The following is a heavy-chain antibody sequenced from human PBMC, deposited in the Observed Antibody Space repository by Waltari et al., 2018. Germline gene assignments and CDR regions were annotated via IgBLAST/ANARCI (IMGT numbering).Heavy chain of an antibody. CDR2: SNPKSGDA. CDR3: ARSGGGTTSFGVAE. CDR1: GYTFTDFF. J-gene: IGHJ4*02. V-gene: IGHV1-2*06. D-gene: IGHD3-3*01. Sequence: QVQLVQSGAEVKKSGASVKVSCKASGYTFTDFFIHWVRQAPGQGLEWMGRSNPKSGDASYAQRFQGRVTMTGDTSISTAYMEVTGLRSDDTAIYYCARSGGGTTSFGVAEWGQGSLVTVSS.